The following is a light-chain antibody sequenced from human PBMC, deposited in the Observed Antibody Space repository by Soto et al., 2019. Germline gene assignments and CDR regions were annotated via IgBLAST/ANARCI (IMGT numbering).Light chain of an antibody. CDR1: QRVSGSS. CDR2: GAT. J-gene: IGKJ2*01. Sequence: VLTQSPGILSLSPGDRATLSCRSSQRVSGSSLAWYQQKPGQAPRVLFYGATTRATGVPDWFSANGSGADFTLTISRLEPGDVGVYHCQQYGNSPSFGPGTKLEIK. V-gene: IGKV3-20*01. CDR3: QQYGNSPS.